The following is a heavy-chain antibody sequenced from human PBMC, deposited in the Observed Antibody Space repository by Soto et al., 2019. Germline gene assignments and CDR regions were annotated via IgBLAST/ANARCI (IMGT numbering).Heavy chain of an antibody. Sequence: QLQLQESGPGLVKPSETLSLTCTVSGGSISSSSYYWGWIRQPPGKGLEWIGSIYYSGSTYYNPSLKSRVTISVDTSKNQFSLKLSSVTAADTAVYYCARLRDVVVPAATFDYWGQGTLVTVSS. D-gene: IGHD2-2*01. CDR2: IYYSGST. J-gene: IGHJ4*02. V-gene: IGHV4-39*01. CDR3: ARLRDVVVPAATFDY. CDR1: GGSISSSSYY.